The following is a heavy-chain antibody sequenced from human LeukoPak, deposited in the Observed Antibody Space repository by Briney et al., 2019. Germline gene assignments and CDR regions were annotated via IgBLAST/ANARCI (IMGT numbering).Heavy chain of an antibody. V-gene: IGHV4-4*07. CDR2: IYTSGST. J-gene: IGHJ4*02. Sequence: SETLSLTCTVSGGSISTDYWTWVRQPAGKGLEWIGLIYTSGSTNYNPSLKSRVTISLDTSKNQFSLRLTSVTAADTAVYYCASDFGYWGQGTLVTVSS. CDR3: ASDFGY. CDR1: GGSISTDY. D-gene: IGHD3-10*01.